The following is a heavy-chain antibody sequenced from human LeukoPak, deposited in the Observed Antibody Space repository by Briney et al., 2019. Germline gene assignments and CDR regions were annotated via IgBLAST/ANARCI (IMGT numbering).Heavy chain of an antibody. V-gene: IGHV4-34*01. Sequence: SETLSLTCAVYGGSFSGYYWSWIRQPPGKGLEWIGEINHSGSTNYNPSLKSRVTISVDTSKNQFSLKRSSVTAADTAVYYCAGVSGAPTTLYNWFDPWGQGTLVTVSS. J-gene: IGHJ5*02. D-gene: IGHD1-26*01. CDR1: GGSFSGYY. CDR2: INHSGST. CDR3: AGVSGAPTTLYNWFDP.